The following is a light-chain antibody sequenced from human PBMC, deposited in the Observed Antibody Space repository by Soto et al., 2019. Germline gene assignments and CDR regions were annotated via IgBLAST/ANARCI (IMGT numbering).Light chain of an antibody. J-gene: IGLJ1*01. CDR2: EVS. V-gene: IGLV1-40*01. CDR1: YSNIGSSHD. CDR3: SLYTSENAYV. Sequence: QSVLTQPPSVSGAPGQRVTISCTGTYSNIGSSHDVHWYQHVAGAAPKLMIYEVSKRPSGVPDRFSGSKSGNTASLTISGLQAADEADYYCSLYTSENAYVFGTGTKVTVL.